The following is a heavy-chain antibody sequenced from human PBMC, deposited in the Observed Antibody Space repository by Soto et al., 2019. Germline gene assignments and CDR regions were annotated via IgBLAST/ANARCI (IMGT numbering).Heavy chain of an antibody. CDR1: GGSITSNTYY. D-gene: IGHD5-12*01. V-gene: IGHV4-39*01. CDR2: IYYSGSA. CDR3: ARGLPSWRLRYRLYYFDY. Sequence: SETLSLTCTVSGGSITSNTYYWGWIRQPPGKGLEWLGYIYYSGSASYNPSLKSRVTMSVDTSKNQFSLKLSSVTAADTAVYYCARGLPSWRLRYRLYYFDYWGQGTLVTVSS. J-gene: IGHJ4*02.